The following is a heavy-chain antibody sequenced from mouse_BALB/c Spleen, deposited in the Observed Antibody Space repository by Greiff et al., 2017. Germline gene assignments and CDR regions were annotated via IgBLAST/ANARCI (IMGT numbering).Heavy chain of an antibody. Sequence: EVMLVESGGGLVQPGGSLRLSCATSGFTFTDYYMSWVRQPPGKALEWLGFIRNKANGYTTEYSASVKGRFTISRDNSQSILYLQMNTLRAEDSATYYCARDEGSGYLFAYWGQGTLVTVSA. V-gene: IGHV7-3*02. J-gene: IGHJ3*01. CDR2: IRNKANGYTT. D-gene: IGHD3-1*01. CDR3: ARDEGSGYLFAY. CDR1: GFTFTDYY.